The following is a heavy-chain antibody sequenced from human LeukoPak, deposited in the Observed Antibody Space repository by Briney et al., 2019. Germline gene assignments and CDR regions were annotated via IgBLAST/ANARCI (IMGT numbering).Heavy chain of an antibody. CDR2: ITAYKGNT. J-gene: IGHJ4*02. Sequence: ASVKVSCKASGYTFTSYGISWVRQAPGQGLEWMGWITAYKGNTKYAQKLQGRVTMTTDTSTSTAYMELRSLRSDDTAVYYCARDPVPYYYDSSGYDYFDYWGQGTLVTVSS. V-gene: IGHV1-18*01. D-gene: IGHD3-22*01. CDR1: GYTFTSYG. CDR3: ARDPVPYYYDSSGYDYFDY.